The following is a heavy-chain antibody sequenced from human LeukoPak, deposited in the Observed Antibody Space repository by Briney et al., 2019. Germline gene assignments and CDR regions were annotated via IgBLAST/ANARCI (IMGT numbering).Heavy chain of an antibody. CDR3: ARKEPHSSQRVDAFDI. V-gene: IGHV5-51*01. CDR1: GYSFTSYW. J-gene: IGHJ3*02. D-gene: IGHD1-14*01. CDR2: IYPGDSDT. Sequence: GESLKISCKGSGYSFTSYWIGWVRQMPGKGLEWMGIIYPGDSDTRYSPSFQGQVTISADKSISTAYLQWSSLKASDTAMYYCARKEPHSSQRVDAFDIWGQGTMVTVSS.